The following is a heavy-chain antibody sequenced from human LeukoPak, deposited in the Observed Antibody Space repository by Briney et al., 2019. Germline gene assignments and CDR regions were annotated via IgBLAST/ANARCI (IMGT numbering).Heavy chain of an antibody. V-gene: IGHV3-23*01. J-gene: IGHJ4*02. D-gene: IGHD3-10*01. Sequence: PGGSPRLSCAASGFTFSSYAMSWVRQAPGKGLEWVSAIRGGGGITYYADSVKGRFTISRDNSKNTLYLQMNSLRAEDTAVYYCANGHFGSGSYPILDYWGQGTLVTVSS. CDR2: IRGGGGIT. CDR1: GFTFSSYA. CDR3: ANGHFGSGSYPILDY.